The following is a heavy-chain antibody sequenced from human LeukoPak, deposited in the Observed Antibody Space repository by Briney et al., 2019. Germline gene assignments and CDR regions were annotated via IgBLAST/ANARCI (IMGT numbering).Heavy chain of an antibody. CDR2: IKSKAYGGTT. CDR3: TRDHYPRFSRWELWEDDAFDI. D-gene: IGHD1-7*01. J-gene: IGHJ3*02. Sequence: GGSLRLSCTGSGFSFGDYAMSWVRQAPGKGLEWVGSIKSKAYGGTTESAASVKGGFTISRDDSKSIAYLQINSLKTEDTAVYYCTRDHYPRFSRWELWEDDAFDIWGQGTMVTVSS. CDR1: GFSFGDYA. V-gene: IGHV3-49*04.